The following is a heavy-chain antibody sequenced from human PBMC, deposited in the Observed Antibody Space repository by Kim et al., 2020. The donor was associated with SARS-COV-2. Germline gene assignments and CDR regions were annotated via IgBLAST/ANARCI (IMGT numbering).Heavy chain of an antibody. CDR3: ARNPYSGYDYLYNWFDP. CDR1: GGSISSYY. Sequence: SETLSLTCTVSGGSISSYYWSWIRQPPGKGLEWIGYIYYSGSTNYNPSLKSRVTISVDTSKNQFSLKLSSVTAADTAVYYCARNPYSGYDYLYNWFDPWGQGTLVTVSS. D-gene: IGHD5-12*01. V-gene: IGHV4-59*13. CDR2: IYYSGST. J-gene: IGHJ5*02.